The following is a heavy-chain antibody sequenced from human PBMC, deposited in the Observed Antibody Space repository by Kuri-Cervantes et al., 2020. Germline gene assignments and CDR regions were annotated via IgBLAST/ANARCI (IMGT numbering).Heavy chain of an antibody. Sequence: GGSLRLSCAASGFTFSSHTMHWVRQAPGKGLEWVAVISYDGSNKHYADSVKGRFTISRDNSKNTLFLQVNSLRAEDTAVYYCARDTRGNYYYGMDVWGQGTTVTVSS. CDR2: ISYDGSNK. CDR1: GFTFSSHT. CDR3: ARDTRGNYYYGMDV. J-gene: IGHJ6*02. V-gene: IGHV3-30-3*01.